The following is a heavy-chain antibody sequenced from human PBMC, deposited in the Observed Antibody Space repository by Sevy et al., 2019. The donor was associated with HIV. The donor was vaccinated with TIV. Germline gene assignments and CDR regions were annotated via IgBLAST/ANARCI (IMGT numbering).Heavy chain of an antibody. CDR1: GFTFDDYT. Sequence: GGSLRLSCAASGFTFDDYTMHWVRQAPGKGLEWVSLISWDGGSTYYADSVKGRFTISRDNSKNSLYLQMNSLRTEDPPLYYCAKEMPRITILGGVTRGGMGVWGQGT. CDR2: ISWDGGST. J-gene: IGHJ6*02. D-gene: IGHD3-3*01. CDR3: AKEMPRITILGGVTRGGMGV. V-gene: IGHV3-43*01.